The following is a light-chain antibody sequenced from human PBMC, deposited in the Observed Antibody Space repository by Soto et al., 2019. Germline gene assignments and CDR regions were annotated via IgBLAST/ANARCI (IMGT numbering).Light chain of an antibody. Sequence: QSVLTQQPSVSGAPGQRVTISCTGNSSNIGAGYDVHWYQQLPGTAPKLLINGNNNRPSGVPDRFSGSKSGTSASLAITGLQSEDEADYYCQSFDSSLSASVFGGGTKVTVL. CDR1: SSNIGAGYD. CDR2: GNN. V-gene: IGLV1-40*01. CDR3: QSFDSSLSASV. J-gene: IGLJ3*02.